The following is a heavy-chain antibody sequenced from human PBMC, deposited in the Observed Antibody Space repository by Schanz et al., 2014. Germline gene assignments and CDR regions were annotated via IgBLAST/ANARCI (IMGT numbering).Heavy chain of an antibody. Sequence: QVQLQESGPGLVKPSETLSLTCTVSGGSMSSFYWNWIRQPAGKGLEWIGRISTSGSTNYNPSLRSRVSMSIGTSKTHFSLRLSSLTAADTAVYYCATVSYDFWSGKDYYSFHMDVWGKGTTVTVSS. CDR1: GGSMSSFY. CDR2: ISTSGST. J-gene: IGHJ6*03. CDR3: ATVSYDFWSGKDYYSFHMDV. V-gene: IGHV4-4*07. D-gene: IGHD3-3*01.